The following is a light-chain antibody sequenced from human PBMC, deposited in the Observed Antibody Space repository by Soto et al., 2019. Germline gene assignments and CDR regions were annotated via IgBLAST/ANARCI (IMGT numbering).Light chain of an antibody. CDR2: GAS. V-gene: IGKV3-20*01. Sequence: DIVLTQSPATLSLSPGQRATLSCRASQTVTTFYLAWYQQKPGQAPRLLIYGASSRATGIPDRFSGSGSGTDFTLTISRLEPEDCAVYYCQQYGSSTGLTFGGGTKVEI. J-gene: IGKJ4*01. CDR3: QQYGSSTGLT. CDR1: QTVTTFY.